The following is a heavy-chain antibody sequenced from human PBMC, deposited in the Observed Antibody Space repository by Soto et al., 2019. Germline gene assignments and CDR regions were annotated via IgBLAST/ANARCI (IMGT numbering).Heavy chain of an antibody. CDR3: ARSASWYSRSWYGFYYYGMDV. CDR1: GGSINSYY. V-gene: IGHV4-59*01. J-gene: IGHJ6*02. D-gene: IGHD6-13*01. Sequence: PSETLSLTCTVSGGSINSYYWSWIRQPPGKRLEWIGYIYHTGSTKYNPSLKSRVTISVDTSKNQFSLKLSSVTAADTAVYHCARSASWYSRSWYGFYYYGMDVWGQGTTVTVS. CDR2: IYHTGST.